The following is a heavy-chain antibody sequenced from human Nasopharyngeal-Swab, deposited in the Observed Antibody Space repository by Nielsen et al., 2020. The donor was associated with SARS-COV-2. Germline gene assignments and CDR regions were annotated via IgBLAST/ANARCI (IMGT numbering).Heavy chain of an antibody. Sequence: WIRQPPGKGLVWVSRINSDGSSTSYADSVKGRFTISRDNSKNTLYLQMNSLRAEDTAVYYCARDPGAGYWGQGTLVTVSS. CDR3: ARDPGAGY. J-gene: IGHJ4*02. V-gene: IGHV3-74*01. CDR2: INSDGSST.